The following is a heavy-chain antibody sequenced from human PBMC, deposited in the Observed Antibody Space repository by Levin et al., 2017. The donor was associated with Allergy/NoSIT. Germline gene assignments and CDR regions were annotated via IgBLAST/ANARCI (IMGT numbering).Heavy chain of an antibody. D-gene: IGHD6-19*01. J-gene: IGHJ6*02. CDR3: ARDFIRQSSYYYYYYGMDV. CDR2: IKQDGSEK. V-gene: IGHV3-7*01. CDR1: GFTFSSYW. Sequence: GESLKISCAASGFTFSSYWMSWVRQAPGKGLEWVANIKQDGSEKYYVDSVKGRFTISRDNAKNSLYLQMNSLRAEDTAVYYCARDFIRQSSYYYYYYGMDVWGQGTTVTVSS.